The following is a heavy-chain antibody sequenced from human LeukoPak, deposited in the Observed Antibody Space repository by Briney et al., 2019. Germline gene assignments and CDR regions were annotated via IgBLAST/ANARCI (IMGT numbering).Heavy chain of an antibody. CDR3: TTDRFSVVPAATYYYYMDV. V-gene: IGHV3-15*01. CDR2: FKSKTDGGTT. Sequence: PGGSLRLSCAASGFTFNYAWMSWVRQAPGKGLEWVGRFKSKTDGGTTDYAAPVKGRFTISRDDSKNTLYLQMNSLKTEDTAVYYCTTDRFSVVPAATYYYYMDVWGKGTTVTASS. J-gene: IGHJ6*03. CDR1: GFTFNYAW. D-gene: IGHD2-2*01.